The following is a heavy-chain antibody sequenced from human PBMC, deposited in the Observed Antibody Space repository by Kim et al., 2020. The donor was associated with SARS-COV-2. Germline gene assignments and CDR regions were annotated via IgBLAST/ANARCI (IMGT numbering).Heavy chain of an antibody. J-gene: IGHJ4*02. CDR1: GGSFSGYY. V-gene: IGHV4-34*01. CDR2: INHSGST. Sequence: SETLSLTCAVYGGSFSGYYWSWIRQPPGKGLEWIGEINHSGSTNYNPSLKSRVTISVDTSKNQFSLKLSSVTAADTAVYYCARGVYGSGSYSGGMGLDYWGQGTLVTVSS. CDR3: ARGVYGSGSYSGGMGLDY. D-gene: IGHD3-10*01.